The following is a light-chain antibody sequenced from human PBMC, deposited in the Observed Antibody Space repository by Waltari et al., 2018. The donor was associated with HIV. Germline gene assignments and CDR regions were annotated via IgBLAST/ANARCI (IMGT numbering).Light chain of an antibody. CDR3: CSYAGSSTLV. V-gene: IGLV2-23*02. CDR2: EVS. CDR1: SSDVGSYNL. J-gene: IGLJ2*01. Sequence: SALTQPASVSGSPGQSITISCTGTSSDVGSYNLVSWYQQHPGKAPKLMIYEVSKRPSGVSNRFSCSKSGNTASLTISVLQAEDEADYYCCSYAGSSTLVFGGGTKLTVL.